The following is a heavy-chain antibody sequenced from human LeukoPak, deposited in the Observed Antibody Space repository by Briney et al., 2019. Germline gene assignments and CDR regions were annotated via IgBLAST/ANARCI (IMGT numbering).Heavy chain of an antibody. CDR3: TTGLVRLWFGDDY. J-gene: IGHJ4*02. CDR1: GFTFSNAW. D-gene: IGHD3-10*01. Sequence: GGSLRLSCAASGFTFSNAWMSWVRQAPGKGLEWVGRIKSKTDGETTDYAAPVKGRFTTSRDDSKNTLYLQMNSLKIEDTAVYYCTTGLVRLWFGDDYWGQGTLVTVSS. CDR2: IKSKTDGETT. V-gene: IGHV3-15*01.